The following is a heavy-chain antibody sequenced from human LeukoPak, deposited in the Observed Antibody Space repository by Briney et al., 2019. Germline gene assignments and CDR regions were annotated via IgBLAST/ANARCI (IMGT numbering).Heavy chain of an antibody. Sequence: SETLSLTCAVYGGSFSGYYWSWIRQPPGKGLEWIGEINHSGSTNYNPSLKSRVTISVDTSKNQFSLKLSSVTAADTAVYYCARQKGYSSSWRYNWLDPWGQGTLVTVSS. CDR3: ARQKGYSSSWRYNWLDP. CDR2: INHSGST. J-gene: IGHJ5*02. V-gene: IGHV4-34*01. D-gene: IGHD6-13*01. CDR1: GGSFSGYY.